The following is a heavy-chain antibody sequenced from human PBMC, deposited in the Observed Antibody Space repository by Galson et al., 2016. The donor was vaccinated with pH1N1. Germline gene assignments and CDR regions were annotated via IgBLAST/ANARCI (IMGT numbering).Heavy chain of an antibody. V-gene: IGHV3-9*01. D-gene: IGHD3-9*01. CDR1: GFTFDDYA. Sequence: SLRLSCAASGFTFDDYAMHWVRQAPGKGLEWVSGISWNSGSIGYADSVKGRFTISRDNAKNSLYLQMNSLRTEDTALYYCAKVVGHLSGYYDYRGQGTLVTVSS. J-gene: IGHJ4*02. CDR3: AKVVGHLSGYYDY. CDR2: ISWNSGSI.